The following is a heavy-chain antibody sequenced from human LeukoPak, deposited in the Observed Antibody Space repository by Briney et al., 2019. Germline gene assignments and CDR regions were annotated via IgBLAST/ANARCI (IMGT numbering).Heavy chain of an antibody. J-gene: IGHJ4*02. CDR1: GFTFSSYG. CDR2: ISYDGSNK. V-gene: IGHV3-30*18. Sequence: PGGSLRLSCAASGFTFSSYGMHWVRQAPGKGLEWVAVISYDGSNKYYADSVKGRFTISRDNSKNTLYLQMNSLRAEDTAVYYCAKVITDSGYDFDYWGQGTLVTVSS. D-gene: IGHD5-12*01. CDR3: AKVITDSGYDFDY.